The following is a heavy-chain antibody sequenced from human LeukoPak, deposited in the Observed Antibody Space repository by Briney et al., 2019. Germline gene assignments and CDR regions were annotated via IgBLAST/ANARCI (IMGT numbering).Heavy chain of an antibody. CDR3: ARSGSHDY. V-gene: IGHV3-11*03. D-gene: IGHD1-26*01. CDR2: ISSSSSYT. CDR1: AFTFSEYY. Sequence: GGSLRLSCAASAFTFSEYYMSWIRQAPGKGPEWVSYISSSSSYTNYADSVKGRFTISRDNAKNSLYLQMNSLRDDDTGVYYCARSGSHDYWGQGTLVTVSS. J-gene: IGHJ4*02.